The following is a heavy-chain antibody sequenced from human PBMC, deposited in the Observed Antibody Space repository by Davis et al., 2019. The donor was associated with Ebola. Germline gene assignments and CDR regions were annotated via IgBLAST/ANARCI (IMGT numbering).Heavy chain of an antibody. J-gene: IGHJ4*02. Sequence: GESLKISCAASGFAVDSRYLIWVRQAPGKGLEWVSSIYSGDNRNYADSVKGRCTISRDSSKNTLYLQISSLRAEDTATYYCASYNDWGQETLVTVSS. D-gene: IGHD5-24*01. CDR3: ASYND. V-gene: IGHV3-53*01. CDR2: IYSGDNR. CDR1: GFAVDSRY.